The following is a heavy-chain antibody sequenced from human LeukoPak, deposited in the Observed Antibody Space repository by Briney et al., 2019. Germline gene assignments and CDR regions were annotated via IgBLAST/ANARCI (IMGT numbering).Heavy chain of an antibody. Sequence: SETLSLTCTVSGGSISSGGYSWSWIRQPPGKGMEFIAYIYYTGNIYFNPSLKSRVTISVDTSKNQFSLKLTSVTAADTAVYYCARVLAAAGNNWFDPWGQGTLVTVSS. J-gene: IGHJ5*02. V-gene: IGHV4-30-4*07. D-gene: IGHD6-13*01. CDR2: IYYTGNI. CDR3: ARVLAAAGNNWFDP. CDR1: GGSISSGGYS.